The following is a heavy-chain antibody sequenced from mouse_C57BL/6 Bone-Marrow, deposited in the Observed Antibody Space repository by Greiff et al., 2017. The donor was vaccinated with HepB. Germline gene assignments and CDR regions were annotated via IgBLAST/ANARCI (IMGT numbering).Heavy chain of an antibody. J-gene: IGHJ4*01. V-gene: IGHV5-17*01. CDR2: ISSGSSTI. CDR3: ATPIQYAMDY. CDR1: GFTFSDYG. Sequence: EVKVEESGGGLVKPGGSLKLSCAASGFTFSDYGMHWVRQAPEKGLEWVAYISSGSSTIYYADTVKGRFTISRDNAKNTLFLQMTSLRSEDTAMYYCATPIQYAMDYWGQGTSVTVSS.